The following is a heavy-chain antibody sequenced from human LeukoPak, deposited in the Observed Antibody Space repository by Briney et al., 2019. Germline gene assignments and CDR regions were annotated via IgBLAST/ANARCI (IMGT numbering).Heavy chain of an antibody. V-gene: IGHV4-34*01. J-gene: IGHJ6*02. Sequence: SETLSLTCAVYGGSFSGYYWSWIRQPPGKGLEWIGEINHSGSTNYNPSLKSRVTISVDTSKNQFSLKLSSVTAADTAVYYCARDKERDYYYGMDVWGQGTTVTVSS. CDR2: INHSGST. CDR3: ARDKERDYYYGMDV. CDR1: GGSFSGYY. D-gene: IGHD5-24*01.